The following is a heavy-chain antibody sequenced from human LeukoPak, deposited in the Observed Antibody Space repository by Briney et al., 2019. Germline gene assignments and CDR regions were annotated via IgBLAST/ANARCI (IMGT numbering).Heavy chain of an antibody. CDR1: GYDFITSF. V-gene: IGHV1-46*01. J-gene: IGHJ4*02. CDR3: ARDATIRRNGNRYGHPDY. D-gene: IGHD5-24*01. CDR2: INPSDNAT. Sequence: ASVKVSCRTSGYDFITSFVHWVRQAPGQGLEWMTIINPSDNATKVAQKFQGRVNVTTDASTSTVYMELSSLRSEDTAVYFCARDATIRRNGNRYGHPDYWGQGTLVTVSS.